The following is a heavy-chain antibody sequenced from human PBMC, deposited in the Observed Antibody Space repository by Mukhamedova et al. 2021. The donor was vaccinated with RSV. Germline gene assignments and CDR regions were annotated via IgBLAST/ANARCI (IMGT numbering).Heavy chain of an antibody. D-gene: IGHD6-13*01. CDR3: AKRRSSSWGFDY. CDR2: ISGSGGST. V-gene: IGHV3-23*01. Sequence: QAPGKGLEWVSGISGSGGSTYYADSVKGRFTISRENSKNTLYLQMNSLRAEDTAVYYCAKRRSSSWGFDYWGQGTLVTVSS. J-gene: IGHJ4*02.